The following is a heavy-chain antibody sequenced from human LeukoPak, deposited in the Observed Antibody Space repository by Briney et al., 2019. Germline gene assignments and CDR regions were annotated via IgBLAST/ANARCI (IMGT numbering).Heavy chain of an antibody. CDR2: VNLQGGT. D-gene: IGHD3-10*01. J-gene: IGHJ4*02. Sequence: PSETLSLTCDVSGGSITQTNYWTWVRPPPGKGLEWIGEVNLQGGTYYNPSLLRRVAISVDTSANHVSLQMPPVTAADTAVYYCAREGGSFRPLDYSGQGTLVTVSS. V-gene: IGHV4-4*02. CDR1: GGSITQTNY. CDR3: AREGGSFRPLDY.